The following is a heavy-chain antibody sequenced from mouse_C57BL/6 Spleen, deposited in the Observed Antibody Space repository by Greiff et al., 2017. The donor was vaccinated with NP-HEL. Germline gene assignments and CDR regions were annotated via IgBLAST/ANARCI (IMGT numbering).Heavy chain of an antibody. D-gene: IGHD3-2*02. J-gene: IGHJ3*01. CDR1: GFSLTSYG. CDR3: AKMEQLRLRGWFAY. V-gene: IGHV2-3*01. CDR2: IWGDGST. Sequence: QVQLKQSGPGLVAPSQSLSITCTVSGFSLTSYGVSWVRQPPGKGLEWLGVIWGDGSTNYHSALISRLSISKDNSKSHVFLKLNSLQTDDTATYYCAKMEQLRLRGWFAYWGQGTLVTVSA.